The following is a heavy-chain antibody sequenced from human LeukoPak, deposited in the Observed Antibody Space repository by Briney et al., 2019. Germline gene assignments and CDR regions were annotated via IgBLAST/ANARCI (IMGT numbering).Heavy chain of an antibody. V-gene: IGHV3-30*18. D-gene: IGHD1-26*01. CDR1: GFTFSNYG. Sequence: GGSLRLSCAASGFTFSNYGMHWVRQAPGKGLEWLAIISYDGSIKYYADSVTGRFNISRDNSMNTLYLQMSSLTTDDTAVYYCAKDRRSWWELHYWGQGTLVTVSS. CDR2: ISYDGSIK. CDR3: AKDRRSWWELHY. J-gene: IGHJ4*02.